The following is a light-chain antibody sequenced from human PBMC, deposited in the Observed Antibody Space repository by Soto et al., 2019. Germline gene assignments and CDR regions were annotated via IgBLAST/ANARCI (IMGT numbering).Light chain of an antibody. CDR2: EVG. J-gene: IGLJ3*02. CDR1: SSDVGNYNL. V-gene: IGLV2-23*02. Sequence: QSALTQPASVSGSPGQSITISCTGTSSDVGNYNLVSWYQQHPDKAPKLIIYEVGSRSSGVPNRFSGSKSGNTASLTISGLQAEDEADYYCCSYASITTWVFGGGTKLTVL. CDR3: CSYASITTWV.